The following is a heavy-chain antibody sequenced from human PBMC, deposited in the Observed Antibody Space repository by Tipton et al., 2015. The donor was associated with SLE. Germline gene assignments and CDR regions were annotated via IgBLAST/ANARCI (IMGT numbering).Heavy chain of an antibody. CDR2: IYYSGSA. J-gene: IGHJ3*02. V-gene: IGHV4-31*03. D-gene: IGHD2-21*01. Sequence: TLSLTCNVSGGSINSDSYYYNWIRQHPGKGLEWIGYIYYSGSAFYNPSLKSRVTMSVDTSKNQFFMRLSSATAADTAVYYCAREVITITDSDAFDIWGQGTMVTVSS. CDR1: GGSINSDSYY. CDR3: AREVITITDSDAFDI.